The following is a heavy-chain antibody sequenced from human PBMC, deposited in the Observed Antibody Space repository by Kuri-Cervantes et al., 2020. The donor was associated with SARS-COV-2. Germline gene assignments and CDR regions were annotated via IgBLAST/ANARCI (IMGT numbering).Heavy chain of an antibody. CDR2: ISAYNGNT. D-gene: IGHD3-3*01. J-gene: IGHJ6*03. V-gene: IGHV1-18*01. Sequence: ASVKVSCKASGYTFTSYGISWVRQAPGQGLEWMGWISAYNGNTNYAQKLQGRVTMTTDTSTSTAYTELRSLRSDDTAVYYFARKSYDFWSGYPQTYYYYYMDVWGKGTTVTVSS. CDR3: ARKSYDFWSGYPQTYYYYYMDV. CDR1: GYTFTSYG.